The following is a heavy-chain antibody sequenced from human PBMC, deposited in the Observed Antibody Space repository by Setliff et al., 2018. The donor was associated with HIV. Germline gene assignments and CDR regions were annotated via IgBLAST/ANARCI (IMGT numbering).Heavy chain of an antibody. D-gene: IGHD1-1*01. CDR2: IYYSGTT. CDR1: GGSISSQY. V-gene: IGHV4-59*11. Sequence: PSQTLSLTCTVSGGSISSQYWSWIRQPQGKGLEWIGYIYYSGTTHYNPSLKSRVGMSVDTSKNQFSLDLTSVTPADTAVYYCARYTGAFDIWGQGTMVTVSS. CDR3: ARYTGAFDI. J-gene: IGHJ3*02.